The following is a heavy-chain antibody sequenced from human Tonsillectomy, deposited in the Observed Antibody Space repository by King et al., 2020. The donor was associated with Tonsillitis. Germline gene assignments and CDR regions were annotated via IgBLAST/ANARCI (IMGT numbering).Heavy chain of an antibody. D-gene: IGHD1-26*01. J-gene: IGHJ4*02. Sequence: VQLVESGGGVVQPGRSLRLSCAASGFTFSSYGMHWVRQAPGKGLEWVAVIRYDGSNKYYADSVKGRFTISRDNSKNTLYLQMNSLRAEDTAVYYCARDLGGYSGSYGADYWGQGTLVTVSS. CDR2: IRYDGSNK. CDR1: GFTFSSYG. CDR3: ARDLGGYSGSYGADY. V-gene: IGHV3-33*08.